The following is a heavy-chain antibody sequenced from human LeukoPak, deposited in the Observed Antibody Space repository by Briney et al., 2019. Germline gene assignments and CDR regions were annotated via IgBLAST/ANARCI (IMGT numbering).Heavy chain of an antibody. J-gene: IGHJ5*01. CDR2: TYYRSKWYN. CDR3: ARLVGASWFDS. CDR1: GDSVSTNSAT. V-gene: IGHV6-1*01. Sequence: SQTLSLTCAISGDSVSTNSATWTWLRQSPSRGLEWLGRTYYRSKWYNDYAVSMKSRITINPDTSKNQYSLQLNSVTPEDTAVYYCARLVGASWFDSWGQGTLVTVSS. D-gene: IGHD1-26*01.